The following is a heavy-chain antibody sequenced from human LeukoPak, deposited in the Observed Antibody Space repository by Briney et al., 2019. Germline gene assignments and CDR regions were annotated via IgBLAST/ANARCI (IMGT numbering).Heavy chain of an antibody. J-gene: IGHJ4*02. D-gene: IGHD2-21*02. CDR3: ARQFCGGDCYSYYFDY. Sequence: SETLSLTCTVSGGSISSSSYYWGWIRQPLGKGLEWIGSIYYSGSTYYSPSLKSRVTISVDTSKNQFSLKLSSVTAADTAVYYCARQFCGGDCYSYYFDYWGQGTLVTVSS. CDR1: GGSISSSSYY. CDR2: IYYSGST. V-gene: IGHV4-39*01.